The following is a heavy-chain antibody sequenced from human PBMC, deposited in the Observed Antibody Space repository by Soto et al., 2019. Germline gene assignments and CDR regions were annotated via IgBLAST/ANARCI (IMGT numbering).Heavy chain of an antibody. Sequence: QVQLVQSGAEVKKPGSSVKVSCKASGGTFSSYTISWVRQAPGQGLEWMGRIIPILGIANYAQKFQGRVTITADKSTSTAYMELSSLRSEDTAVYYCATSRGWVLQDDAFDIWGQGTMVTVSS. CDR2: IIPILGIA. CDR3: ATSRGWVLQDDAFDI. J-gene: IGHJ3*02. CDR1: GGTFSSYT. D-gene: IGHD1-26*01. V-gene: IGHV1-69*02.